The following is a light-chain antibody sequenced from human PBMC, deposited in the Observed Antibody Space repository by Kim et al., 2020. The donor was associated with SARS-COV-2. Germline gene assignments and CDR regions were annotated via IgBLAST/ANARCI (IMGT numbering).Light chain of an antibody. CDR2: GAS. J-gene: IGKJ4*01. V-gene: IGKV3-15*01. Sequence: VSPGERATLSCRASQSVSRNLAWYQQKPGQAPRLLIYGASTGATGIPARFSGSGSGTEFTLTISSLQSEDFVFYYCEQYSQWPLTFGGGTKVDIK. CDR3: EQYSQWPLT. CDR1: QSVSRN.